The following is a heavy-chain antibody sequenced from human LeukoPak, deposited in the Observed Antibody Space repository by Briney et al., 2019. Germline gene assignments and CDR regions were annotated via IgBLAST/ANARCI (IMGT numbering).Heavy chain of an antibody. D-gene: IGHD3-3*01. CDR1: EFTFSSYW. CDR2: INQDGSQQ. V-gene: IGHV3-7*01. CDR3: VRVFRPSLTVFIIRGAFDI. Sequence: GGSLRLSCATSEFTFSSYWMSWVRQAPGKGLEWVVFINQDGSQQYYVESVKGRFTISRDNAQNSLYLQMNSLRADDTAVYYCVRVFRPSLTVFIIRGAFDIWGQGTMVTVSS. J-gene: IGHJ3*02.